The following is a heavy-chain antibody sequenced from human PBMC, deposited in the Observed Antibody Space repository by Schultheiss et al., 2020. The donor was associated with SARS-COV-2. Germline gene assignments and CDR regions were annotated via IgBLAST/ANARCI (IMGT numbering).Heavy chain of an antibody. Sequence: ASVKVSCKASGYTFTSYGISWVRQAPGQGLEWMGWISAYNGNTNYAQKLQGRVTMTTDTSTSTAYMELRSLRSDDTAVYYCARKRVVVVPAALYYYYYGMDVWGQGTTVTVSS. CDR2: ISAYNGNT. J-gene: IGHJ6*02. CDR1: GYTFTSYG. D-gene: IGHD2-2*01. CDR3: ARKRVVVVPAALYYYYYGMDV. V-gene: IGHV1-18*01.